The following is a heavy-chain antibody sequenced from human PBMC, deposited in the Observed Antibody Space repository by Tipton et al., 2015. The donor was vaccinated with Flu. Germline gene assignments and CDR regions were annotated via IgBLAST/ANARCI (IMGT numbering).Heavy chain of an antibody. J-gene: IGHJ5*02. D-gene: IGHD2-15*01. V-gene: IGHV1-46*01. CDR3: AKGGSLLLFAYNWFDP. CDR1: GYTFTSYY. Sequence: QSGAEVKKPGASVKVSCKASGYTFTSYYMHWVRQAPGQGLEWMGIINPSGGSTSYAQKFQGRVTMTRDTSTSTVYMELSSLRSEGTAVYYCAKGGSLLLFAYNWFDPWGQGTLVTVSS. CDR2: INPSGGST.